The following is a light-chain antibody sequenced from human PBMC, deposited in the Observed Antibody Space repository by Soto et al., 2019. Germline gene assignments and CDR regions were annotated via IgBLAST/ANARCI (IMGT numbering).Light chain of an antibody. CDR1: QDISTY. CDR2: AAS. CDR3: QQYYSYPWT. Sequence: AIRMTQSPSSFSASTGDRVTITCRASQDISTYLAWYQQKPGKAPKLLIYAASTLQSGVPSRLSGNGSGTEFTLTIRSLQSDDFATYYCQQYYSYPWTFGQGTKVEIK. J-gene: IGKJ1*01. V-gene: IGKV1-8*01.